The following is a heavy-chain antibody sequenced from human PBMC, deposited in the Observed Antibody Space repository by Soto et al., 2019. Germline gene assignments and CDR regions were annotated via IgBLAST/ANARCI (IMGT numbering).Heavy chain of an antibody. J-gene: IGHJ6*02. V-gene: IGHV3-30*18. D-gene: IGHD3-10*01. CDR2: ISYDGSNK. CDR1: GFTFSSYG. CDR3: AKDKVRELLWFGSNYGMDV. Sequence: GGSLRLSCAASGFTFSSYGMHWVRQAPGKGLEWVAVISYDGSNKYYADSVKGRFTISRDNSKNTLYLQMNSLRAEDTTVYYCAKDKVRELLWFGSNYGMDVWGQGTTVTVSS.